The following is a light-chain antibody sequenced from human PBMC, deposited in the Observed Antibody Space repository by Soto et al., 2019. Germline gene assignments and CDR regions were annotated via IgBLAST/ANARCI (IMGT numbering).Light chain of an antibody. CDR3: SSFSSITREV. CDR2: EVS. CDR1: SSDVGGYSY. V-gene: IGLV2-14*01. Sequence: QSALTQPASVSGSPGQSITISCTGTSSDVGGYSYVSWYQQHPGKTPKLMIYEVSNRPSGVSHRFSGSKSGNMASLTISGLQTEDEADYYCSSFSSITREVVGGGTKLTVL. J-gene: IGLJ2*01.